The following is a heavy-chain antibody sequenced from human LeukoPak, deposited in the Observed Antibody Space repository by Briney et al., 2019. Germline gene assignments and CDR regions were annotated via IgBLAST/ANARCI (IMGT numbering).Heavy chain of an antibody. V-gene: IGHV1-69*05. CDR1: GGTFSSYA. CDR3: ASETPYYDILTGYYPSYFDY. Sequence: SVKVSCKASGGTFSSYAISWVRQAPGQGLEWMGGIIPIFGTANYAQKFQGRVTMTRDTSISTAYMELSRLRPDDTAVYYCASETPYYDILTGYYPSYFDYWGQGTLVTVSS. J-gene: IGHJ4*02. CDR2: IIPIFGTA. D-gene: IGHD3-9*01.